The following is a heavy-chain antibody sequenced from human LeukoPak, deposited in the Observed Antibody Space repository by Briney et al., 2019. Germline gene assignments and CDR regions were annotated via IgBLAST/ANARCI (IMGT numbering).Heavy chain of an antibody. J-gene: IGHJ6*03. CDR3: AKGGPWIHDYYYYMDV. D-gene: IGHD5-18*01. CDR1: GFTFSRYA. CDR2: ISGSGGSA. V-gene: IGHV3-23*01. Sequence: GRSLRLSCAASGFTFSRYAMTWVRQAPGKGLEWVSAISGSGGSAFYADSVKGRFTISRDNSKNTLYLQMNSLRAEDTAVYYCAKGGPWIHDYYYYMDVWGKGTPVTVSS.